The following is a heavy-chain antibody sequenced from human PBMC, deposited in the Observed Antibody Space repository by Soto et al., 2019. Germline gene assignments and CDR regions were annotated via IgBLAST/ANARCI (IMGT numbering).Heavy chain of an antibody. CDR3: TRLPNWNFRFDP. D-gene: IGHD1-7*01. J-gene: IGHJ5*02. Sequence: EQLVESGGGLVQPGGSLKLSCAASGFTFSDSAMHWVRQASGKGLEWVGRIKNKSNNYATAYAASVKGRFSISRDDSKNTAYLQMNSLKIEDTAVYYCTRLPNWNFRFDPWGQGTLVTVSS. CDR1: GFTFSDSA. CDR2: IKNKSNNYAT. V-gene: IGHV3-73*02.